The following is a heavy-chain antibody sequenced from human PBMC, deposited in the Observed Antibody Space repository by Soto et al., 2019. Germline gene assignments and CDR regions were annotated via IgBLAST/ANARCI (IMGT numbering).Heavy chain of an antibody. CDR1: GFTFSSYS. J-gene: IGHJ2*01. D-gene: IGHD6-6*01. CDR2: ISSSSSTI. Sequence: GGSLRLSCAASGFTFSSYSMNWVRQAPGKGLEWVSYISSSSSTIYYADSVKGRFTISRDNAKNSLYLQMNSLRDEDTAVYYCARDQLAARPDWYFDLWGRGTLVTVSS. CDR3: ARDQLAARPDWYFDL. V-gene: IGHV3-48*02.